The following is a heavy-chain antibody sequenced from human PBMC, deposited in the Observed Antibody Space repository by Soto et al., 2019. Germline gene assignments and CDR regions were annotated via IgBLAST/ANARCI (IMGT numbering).Heavy chain of an antibody. CDR2: IIPIFGTA. J-gene: IGHJ6*02. D-gene: IGHD5-12*01. Sequence: SVKLSCKASGYSFTTHGISWVRQAPGQGLEWMGGIIPIFGTANYAQKFQGRVTITADESTSTAYMELSSLRSEDTAVYYCARDVDRRWLQYYYYGMDVWGQGTTVTVSS. CDR1: GYSFTTHG. V-gene: IGHV1-69*13. CDR3: ARDVDRRWLQYYYYGMDV.